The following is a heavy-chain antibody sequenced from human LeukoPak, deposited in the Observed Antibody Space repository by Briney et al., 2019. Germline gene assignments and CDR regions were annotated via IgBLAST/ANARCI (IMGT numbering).Heavy chain of an antibody. CDR1: GGSISSSSYY. D-gene: IGHD6-13*01. CDR2: IYYSGST. Sequence: SETLSLTCTVSGGSISSSSYYWGWIRQPPGKGLEWIGSIYYSGSTYYNPSLKSRVTISVDTSKSQFSLKLSSVTAADTAVYYCARRYGGTSAAGTDEGDYWGQGTLVTVSS. J-gene: IGHJ4*02. V-gene: IGHV4-39*01. CDR3: ARRYGGTSAAGTDEGDY.